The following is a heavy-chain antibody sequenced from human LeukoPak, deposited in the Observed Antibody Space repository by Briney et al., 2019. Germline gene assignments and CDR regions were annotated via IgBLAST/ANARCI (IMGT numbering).Heavy chain of an antibody. D-gene: IGHD1-20*01. Sequence: ASVKVSCKASGYTFTSYDINWVRQATGQGLEWMGWTNPNSGNTGYAQKFQGRVTMTRNTSISTAYMELSSLRSEDTAVYYCARVLSRITGTTGYWGQGTLVTVSS. CDR3: ARVLSRITGTTGY. J-gene: IGHJ4*02. V-gene: IGHV1-8*01. CDR1: GYTFTSYD. CDR2: TNPNSGNT.